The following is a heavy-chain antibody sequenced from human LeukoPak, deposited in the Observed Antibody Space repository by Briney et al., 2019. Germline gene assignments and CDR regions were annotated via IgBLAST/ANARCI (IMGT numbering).Heavy chain of an antibody. J-gene: IGHJ3*02. Sequence: ASVKVSCKASGYTFTGYHMHWVRQAPGQGLEWMGWISAYNGNTNYAQKLQGRVTMTTDTSTSTAYMELRSLRSDDTAVYYCARRAGEQAFDIWGQGTMVTVSS. CDR1: GYTFTGYH. CDR3: ARRAGEQAFDI. D-gene: IGHD3-16*01. V-gene: IGHV1-18*04. CDR2: ISAYNGNT.